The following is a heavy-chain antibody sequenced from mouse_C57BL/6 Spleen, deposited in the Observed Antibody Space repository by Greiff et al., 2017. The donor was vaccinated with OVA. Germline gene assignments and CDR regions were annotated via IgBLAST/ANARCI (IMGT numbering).Heavy chain of an antibody. J-gene: IGHJ1*03. V-gene: IGHV14-2*01. CDR1: GFNIQDYY. CDR3: ARWIYYGSSYAGDWYFDV. CDR2: IDPEDGET. Sequence: VQLQQSGAELVKPGASVKLSCTASGFNIQDYYMHWVKQRTEQGLEWIGRIDPEDGETKYAPKFQGKATITADTSSNTAYLQLSSLTSEDTAVFYCARWIYYGSSYAGDWYFDVWGTGTTVTVSS. D-gene: IGHD1-1*01.